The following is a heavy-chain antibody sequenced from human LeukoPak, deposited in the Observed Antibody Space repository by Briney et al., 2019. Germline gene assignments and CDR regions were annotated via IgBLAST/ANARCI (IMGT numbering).Heavy chain of an antibody. J-gene: IGHJ4*02. CDR1: GFTFSNYW. Sequence: GGSLRLSCAASGFTFSNYWMHWVRQAPGKGLVWVSRINSDGINTSYADSVKGRFTISRDNAKNTLNLQMNSLRAEDTAVYYCARGSRFLEWLIYWGQGTLVTVSS. CDR3: ARGSRFLEWLIY. CDR2: INSDGINT. V-gene: IGHV3-74*01. D-gene: IGHD3-3*01.